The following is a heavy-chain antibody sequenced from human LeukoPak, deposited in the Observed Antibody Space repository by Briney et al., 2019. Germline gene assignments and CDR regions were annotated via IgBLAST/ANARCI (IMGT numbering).Heavy chain of an antibody. CDR1: GFTFSSYA. Sequence: PRGSLRLSCAASGFTFSSYAMHWVRQAPGKGLEWVAVISYDGGKTYYADSVKGRFTISRDNSKNTLYLQMNSLRPEDTAVYSCARDPRDSMKVVVIYYCGMDVWGQGTTVTYSS. V-gene: IGHV3-30-3*01. CDR3: ARDPRDSMKVVVIYYCGMDV. CDR2: ISYDGGKT. J-gene: IGHJ6*02. D-gene: IGHD3-22*01.